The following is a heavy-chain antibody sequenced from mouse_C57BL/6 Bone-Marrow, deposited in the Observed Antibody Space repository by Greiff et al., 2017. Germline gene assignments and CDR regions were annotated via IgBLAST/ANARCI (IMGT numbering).Heavy chain of an antibody. CDR2: IYPGSGST. J-gene: IGHJ2*01. D-gene: IGHD2-2*01. CDR3: GRREWLRRDFDY. Sequence: VQLQQPGAELVKPGASVKMSCKASGYTFTSYWITWVKQRPGQGLEWIGDIYPGSGSTNYNAKFKSKATLTVDTPSSTAYMQLSSLTSEASTVYYCGRREWLRRDFDYWGQGTTLTVSS. CDR1: GYTFTSYW. V-gene: IGHV1-55*01.